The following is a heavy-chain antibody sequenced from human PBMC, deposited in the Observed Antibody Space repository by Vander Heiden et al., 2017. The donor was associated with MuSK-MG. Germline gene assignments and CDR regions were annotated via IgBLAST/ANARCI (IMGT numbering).Heavy chain of an antibody. Sequence: QVQLQQWGAGLLKPSETLSLTCAVYGGSFSGYYWSWIRQPPGKGLEWIGEINHSGSTNYNPSLKSRVTISVDTSKNQFSLKLSSVTAADTAVYYCARAGDYYDSSGYYPFDYWGQGTLVTVSS. CDR1: GGSFSGYY. CDR2: INHSGST. V-gene: IGHV4-34*01. D-gene: IGHD3-22*01. CDR3: ARAGDYYDSSGYYPFDY. J-gene: IGHJ4*02.